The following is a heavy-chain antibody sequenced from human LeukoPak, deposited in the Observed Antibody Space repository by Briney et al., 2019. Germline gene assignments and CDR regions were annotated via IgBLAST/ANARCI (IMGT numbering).Heavy chain of an antibody. J-gene: IGHJ4*02. V-gene: IGHV3-66*01. CDR3: AKGQRITMVRGGGYFDY. Sequence: PGGSLRLSCAASGFTVSSNYMSWVRQAPGKGLEWVSVIYSGGSTYYADSVKGRFTISRDNSKNTLYLQMNSLRAEDTAVYYCAKGQRITMVRGGGYFDYWGQGTLVTVSS. D-gene: IGHD3-10*01. CDR1: GFTVSSNY. CDR2: IYSGGST.